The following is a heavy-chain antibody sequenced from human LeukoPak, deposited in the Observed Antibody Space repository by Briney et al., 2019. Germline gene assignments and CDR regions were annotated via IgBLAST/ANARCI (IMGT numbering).Heavy chain of an antibody. V-gene: IGHV3-11*04. D-gene: IGHD6-19*01. CDR1: GFTFSDYY. J-gene: IGHJ3*02. Sequence: GGSLRLSCAASGFTFSDYYMSWLGQARGKGLEGVSYISSSGSTIYYADSVKGRFTISRDNAKNSLYLQMNSLRAEDTAVYYCARGRVAVRSDAFDIWGQGTMVTVSS. CDR3: ARGRVAVRSDAFDI. CDR2: ISSSGSTI.